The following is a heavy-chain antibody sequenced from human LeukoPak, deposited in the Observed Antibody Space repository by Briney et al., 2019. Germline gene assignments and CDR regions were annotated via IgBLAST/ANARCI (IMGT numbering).Heavy chain of an antibody. J-gene: IGHJ4*02. CDR3: ARGFLEWLLPDY. CDR1: GGTFSSYA. CDR2: IIPIFGTA. Sequence: ASVKVSCKASGGTFSSYAISWVRQAPGQGLEWMGGIIPIFGTANYAQKFQGRVTITTDESTSTAYMELSSLRSEDTAVYYCARGFLEWLLPDYWGQGTLVTVSS. D-gene: IGHD3-3*01. V-gene: IGHV1-69*05.